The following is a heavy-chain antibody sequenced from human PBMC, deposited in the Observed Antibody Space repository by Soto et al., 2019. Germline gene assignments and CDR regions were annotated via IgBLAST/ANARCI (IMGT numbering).Heavy chain of an antibody. Sequence: QVQLVESGGGVVQPGRSLRLSCAASGFTFSSYAMHWVRQAPGKGLEWVAVISYDGSNKYYADSVKGRFTISRDNSKNTLYLQMNSLRAEDTAVYYCASLEAAGYNWFGPWGQVTLVTVSS. D-gene: IGHD6-13*01. J-gene: IGHJ5*02. CDR2: ISYDGSNK. CDR3: ASLEAAGYNWFGP. CDR1: GFTFSSYA. V-gene: IGHV3-30-3*01.